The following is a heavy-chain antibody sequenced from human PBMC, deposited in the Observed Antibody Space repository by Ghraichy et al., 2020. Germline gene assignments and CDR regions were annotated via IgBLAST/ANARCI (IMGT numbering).Heavy chain of an antibody. J-gene: IGHJ4*02. D-gene: IGHD3-10*01. CDR1: GGSISSYY. CDR2: IYYSGST. CDR3: ARVPSGFRELHSDY. Sequence: SETLSLTCTVSGGSISSYYWSWIRQPPGKGLEWIGYIYYSGSTNYNPSLTSRVTISVDTSKNQFSLKLSSVTAADPAVYYCARVPSGFRELHSDYWGQGTLVTVSS. V-gene: IGHV4-59*01.